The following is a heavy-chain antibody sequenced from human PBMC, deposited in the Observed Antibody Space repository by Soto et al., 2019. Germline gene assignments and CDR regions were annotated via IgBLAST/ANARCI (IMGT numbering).Heavy chain of an antibody. Sequence: QAQLMQSGAEVKKPGSSVKVSCKASGGTFNGYAINWVRQAPGQGLEWMGGIIPLLDITNYAQKFQGRITIVADESTGTTSMDLRGLGSDDTAVYYCARDPRSITGTTSSEDFQHWGQGTLVSVSS. V-gene: IGHV1-69*01. CDR1: GGTFNGYA. D-gene: IGHD1-20*01. J-gene: IGHJ1*01. CDR3: ARDPRSITGTTSSEDFQH. CDR2: IIPLLDIT.